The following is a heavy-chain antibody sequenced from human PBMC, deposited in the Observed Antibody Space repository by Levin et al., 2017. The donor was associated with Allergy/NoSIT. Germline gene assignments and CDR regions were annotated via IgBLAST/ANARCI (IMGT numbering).Heavy chain of an antibody. CDR1: GFTFSTYT. Sequence: KAGGSLRLSCSASGFTFSTYTMNWVRQAPGKGLEWVSSIRDSDNSTYYADSVKGRFTISRDNAKNSVHLQMNSLRGEDTAVYYCARGGNWNPPWLYDYWGQGSLVMVSS. J-gene: IGHJ4*02. D-gene: IGHD1-1*01. V-gene: IGHV3-21*01. CDR3: ARGGNWNPPWLYDY. CDR2: IRDSDNST.